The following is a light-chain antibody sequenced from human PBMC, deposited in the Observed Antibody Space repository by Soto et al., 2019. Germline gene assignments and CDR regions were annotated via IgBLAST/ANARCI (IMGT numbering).Light chain of an antibody. CDR3: QHYNSYSPWT. Sequence: IQLTQSPSSLSASVGDRVTITCRASQGMSRYLAWYQQKPGKAPKLLIYAASTLQSGVPSRFSGSGSGTEFTLTISSLQPDDFATYYCQHYNSYSPWTFGQGTKVDIK. J-gene: IGKJ1*01. V-gene: IGKV1-9*01. CDR1: QGMSRY. CDR2: AAS.